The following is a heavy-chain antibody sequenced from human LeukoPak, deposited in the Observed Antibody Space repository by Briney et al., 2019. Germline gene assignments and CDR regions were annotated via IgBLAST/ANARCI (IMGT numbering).Heavy chain of an antibody. CDR3: ARDAASAAAAFDY. CDR2: INTNTGNP. V-gene: IGHV7-4-1*02. D-gene: IGHD6-13*01. CDR1: GYSFTDSY. J-gene: IGHJ4*02. Sequence: ASVKVSCKASGYSFTDSYMHWLRQAPGQGLEWMGWINTNTGNPTYAQGFTGRFVFSLDTSVSTAYLQISSLKAEDTAVYYCARDAASAAAAFDYWGQGTLVTVSS.